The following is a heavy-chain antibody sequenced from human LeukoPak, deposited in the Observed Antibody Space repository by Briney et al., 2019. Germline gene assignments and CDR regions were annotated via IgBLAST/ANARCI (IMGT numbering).Heavy chain of an antibody. J-gene: IGHJ4*02. V-gene: IGHV4-59*01. CDR1: GGSISSYY. D-gene: IGHD3-22*01. CDR3: ARDRRYYYDSSGYDPFYFDY. CDR2: IYYSGST. Sequence: SETLSLTCTVSGGSISSYYWSWIRQPPGKGLEWIGYIYYSGSTNYNPSLKSRVTISVDTSKNQFSLKLSSVTAADTAVYYCARDRRYYYDSSGYDPFYFDYWGQGTLVTVPS.